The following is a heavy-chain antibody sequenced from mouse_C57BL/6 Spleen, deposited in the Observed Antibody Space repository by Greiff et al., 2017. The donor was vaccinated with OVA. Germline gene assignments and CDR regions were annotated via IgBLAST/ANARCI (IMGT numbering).Heavy chain of an antibody. D-gene: IGHD1-1*01. CDR2: ISSGGDYI. CDR3: TRDGDYYGSSWYFDV. V-gene: IGHV5-9-1*02. J-gene: IGHJ1*03. CDR1: GFTFSSYA. Sequence: EVQLVESGAGLVKPGGSLKLSCAASGFTFSSYAMSWVRQTPEKRLEWVAYISSGGDYIYYADTVKGRFTISRDNARNTLYLQMSSLKSEDTAMYYCTRDGDYYGSSWYFDVWGTGTTVTVSS.